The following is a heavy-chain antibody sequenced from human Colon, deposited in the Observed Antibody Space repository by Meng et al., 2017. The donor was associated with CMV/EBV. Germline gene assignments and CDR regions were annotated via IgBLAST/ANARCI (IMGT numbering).Heavy chain of an antibody. CDR1: GGSINSGVYY. CDR3: VKGRGYYDSSGHYAGFDP. D-gene: IGHD3-22*01. CDR2: MHYSGTT. V-gene: IGHV4-31*03. Sequence: LRLSCTVSGGSINSGVYYWGWIRQLPGKGLEWIAYMHYSGTTYYNPSLKSRVTISIDTSRNQFSLKLNSVTAADTAVYYCVKGRGYYDSSGHYAGFDPWGQGVLVTVSS. J-gene: IGHJ5*02.